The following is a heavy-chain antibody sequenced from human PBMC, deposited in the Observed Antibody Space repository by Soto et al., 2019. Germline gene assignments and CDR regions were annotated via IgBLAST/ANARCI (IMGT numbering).Heavy chain of an antibody. D-gene: IGHD3-3*01. CDR3: AKFASITIFGVVMGVQDYFDY. V-gene: IGHV3-23*01. CDR1: GFAFRSYA. Sequence: GSLRLFCAASGFAFRSYAMSWVRQAPGKGLEWVSAISGSGGSTDYADSVKGRFTISRDNSKNTLYLQMNSLRAEDTAVYYCAKFASITIFGVVMGVQDYFDYWGQGTLGTVSS. CDR2: ISGSGGST. J-gene: IGHJ4*02.